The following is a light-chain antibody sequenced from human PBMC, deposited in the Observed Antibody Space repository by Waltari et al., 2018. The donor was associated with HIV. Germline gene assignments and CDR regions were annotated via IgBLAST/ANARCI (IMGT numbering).Light chain of an antibody. CDR2: EVS. V-gene: IGLV2-23*02. CDR1: SSDVGSYNL. Sequence: QSALTQPASVSGSPGQSITISCTGTSSDVGSYNLVSWYQQHPGKAPKLMIYEVSKRPSGVSNRFSGSKAGNTASLTIAGLQAEDDADYYCCSYAGSSTVFGGGTKLTVL. CDR3: CSYAGSSTV. J-gene: IGLJ2*01.